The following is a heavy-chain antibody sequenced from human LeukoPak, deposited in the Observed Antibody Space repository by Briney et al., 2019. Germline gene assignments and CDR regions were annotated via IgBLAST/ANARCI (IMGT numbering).Heavy chain of an antibody. CDR3: ARSDLEYGSGSYYGY. CDR2: IYYSGST. V-gene: IGHV4-31*03. Sequence: SETLSLTCTVSGGSISSGGYYWSWIRQRPGKGLEWIGYIYYSGSTYYNPSLKSRVTISVDTSKNQFSLKLSSVTAADTAVYYCARSDLEYGSGSYYGYWGQGTLVTVSS. D-gene: IGHD3-10*01. CDR1: GGSISSGGYY. J-gene: IGHJ4*02.